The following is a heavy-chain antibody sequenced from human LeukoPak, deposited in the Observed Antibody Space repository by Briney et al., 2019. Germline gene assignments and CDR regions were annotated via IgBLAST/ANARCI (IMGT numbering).Heavy chain of an antibody. CDR1: GFTFSSNY. J-gene: IGHJ6*02. CDR2: IYSGGST. CDR3: ARDVSSDFWSGQANSGMDV. Sequence: PGGSLRLSCAASGFTFSSNYMSWVRQAPGKGLEWVSVIYSGGSTYYADSVKGRFTISRDNSKNTLYLQMNSLRAEDTAVYYCARDVSSDFWSGQANSGMDVWGQGTTVTVSS. D-gene: IGHD3-3*01. V-gene: IGHV3-66*01.